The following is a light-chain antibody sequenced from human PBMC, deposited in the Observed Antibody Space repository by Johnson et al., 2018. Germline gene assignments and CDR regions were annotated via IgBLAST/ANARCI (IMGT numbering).Light chain of an antibody. J-gene: IGLJ1*01. Sequence: QSVLTQPPSVSAAPGQKVTISCSGSSSNIGNNYVSWYQQLPGTAPKLLIYENNKRPSGIPDRFSGSKSGTSATLGITELQTGDEADYYCGTWDSSLSAGNVFGTGTNVTVL. CDR1: SSNIGNNY. CDR3: GTWDSSLSAGNV. V-gene: IGLV1-51*02. CDR2: ENN.